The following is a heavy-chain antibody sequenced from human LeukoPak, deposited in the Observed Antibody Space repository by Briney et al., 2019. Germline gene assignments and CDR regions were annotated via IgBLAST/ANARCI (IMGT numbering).Heavy chain of an antibody. D-gene: IGHD3-22*01. CDR3: YYYDSSGYRGGY. V-gene: IGHV3-73*01. CDR2: IRSKANSYAT. CDR1: GFTFSGSA. Sequence: GGSLRLFCAASGFTFSGSATHWVRQAAGKGLEWVGRIRSKANSYATEYAASVKGRFTISRDDSKNTAYLQMNSLKTEDTAMYYCYYYDSSGYRGGYWGQGTLVTVSS. J-gene: IGHJ4*02.